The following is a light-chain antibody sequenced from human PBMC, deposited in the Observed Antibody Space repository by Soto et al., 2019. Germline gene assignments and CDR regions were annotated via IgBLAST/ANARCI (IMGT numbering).Light chain of an antibody. CDR3: SSYTSSVTRV. CDR2: EVT. CDR1: SSDVGGYDT. J-gene: IGLJ1*01. V-gene: IGLV2-14*01. Sequence: QSALTQPASVSGSPGQPLTISCTGTSSDVGGYDTVSWYQQHPGKAPRLIIYEVTNRPSGVSYRFSASKSGNTASLTISGLQAEDEADYFCSSYTSSVTRVFGTGTKVTVL.